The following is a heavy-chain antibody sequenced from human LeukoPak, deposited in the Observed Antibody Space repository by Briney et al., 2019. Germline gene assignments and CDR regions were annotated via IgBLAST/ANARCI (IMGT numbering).Heavy chain of an antibody. D-gene: IGHD2-2*01. V-gene: IGHV3-9*01. J-gene: IGHJ5*02. CDR2: ISWNSGSI. CDR1: GFTFDDYA. CDR3: AKDGGSTSGNWFDP. Sequence: PGGSLRLSCAASGFTFDDYAMLWVRQAPGKGLEWVSGISWNSGSIGYADSVKGRFTISRDNAKNSLYLQMNSLRAEDTALYYCAKDGGSTSGNWFDPWGQGTLVTVSS.